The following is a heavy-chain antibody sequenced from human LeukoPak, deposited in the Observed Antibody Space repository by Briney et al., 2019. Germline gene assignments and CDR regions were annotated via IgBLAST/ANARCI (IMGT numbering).Heavy chain of an antibody. CDR1: GFTFSSYG. CDR3: AKDRHRVFHYFDY. V-gene: IGHV3-30*18. D-gene: IGHD2-21*01. CDR2: ISYDGSNK. Sequence: PGGSLRLSCAASGFTFSSYGMHWVRQAPGKGLEWVAVISYDGSNKYYADSVKGRFTISRDNSKNTLYLQMNSLRAEDTAVYYCAKDRHRVFHYFDYWGQGTLVTVSS. J-gene: IGHJ4*02.